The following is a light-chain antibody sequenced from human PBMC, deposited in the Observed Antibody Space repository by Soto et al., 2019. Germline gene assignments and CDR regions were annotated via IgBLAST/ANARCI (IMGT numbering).Light chain of an antibody. CDR1: QTISSW. Sequence: QMTQSPSILSASVRDRLTITCRASQTISSWLAWYQQKPGKAPKLLIYKASTLKSGVPSRFSGSGSGTEFTLTISSLQPDDFATYYCQHCNTSWTFGQGAKVDI. CDR3: QHCNTSWT. V-gene: IGKV1-5*03. J-gene: IGKJ1*01. CDR2: KAS.